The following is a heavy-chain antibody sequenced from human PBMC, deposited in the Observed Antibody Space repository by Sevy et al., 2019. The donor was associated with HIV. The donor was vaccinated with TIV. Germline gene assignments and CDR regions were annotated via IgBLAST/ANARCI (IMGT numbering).Heavy chain of an antibody. V-gene: IGHV1-3*01. Sequence: ASVKVSCKASGYTFTSYAMHWVRQAPGQRLEWMGWINAGNGNTKYSQKFQGRVTITRDTSASTAYMELSSLGSEDTAVYYCARQGCSSTSCPVGDFDYWGQGTLVTVSS. D-gene: IGHD2-2*01. J-gene: IGHJ4*02. CDR3: ARQGCSSTSCPVGDFDY. CDR1: GYTFTSYA. CDR2: INAGNGNT.